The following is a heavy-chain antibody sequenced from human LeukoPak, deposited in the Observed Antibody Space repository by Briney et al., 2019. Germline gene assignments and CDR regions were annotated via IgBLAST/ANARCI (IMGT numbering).Heavy chain of an antibody. Sequence: PGGSLRLSCAASGFTFDAYEINWVRQAPGKGLEWVSYISGSGRTKYYADSVKGRFAISWDNAKNSVYLQMNRLRAEDTAVYYCARGVYGRFDSWGQGTLVTVSS. CDR1: GFTFDAYE. V-gene: IGHV3-48*03. D-gene: IGHD2/OR15-2a*01. CDR2: ISGSGRTK. CDR3: ARGVYGRFDS. J-gene: IGHJ5*01.